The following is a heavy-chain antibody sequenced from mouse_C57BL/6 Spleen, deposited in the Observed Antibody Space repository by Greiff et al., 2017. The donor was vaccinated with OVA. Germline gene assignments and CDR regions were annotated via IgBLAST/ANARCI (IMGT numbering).Heavy chain of an antibody. CDR3: ARRELGGYFDY. CDR2: ISGGGGNT. J-gene: IGHJ2*01. D-gene: IGHD4-1*01. Sequence: EVQLVESGGGLVKPGGSLKLSCAASGFTFSSYTMSWVRQTPEKRLEWVATISGGGGNTYYPDSVKGRFTISRDNAKNTLYLQMSSLRSEDTALYYCARRELGGYFDYWGQGTTLTVSS. V-gene: IGHV5-9*01. CDR1: GFTFSSYT.